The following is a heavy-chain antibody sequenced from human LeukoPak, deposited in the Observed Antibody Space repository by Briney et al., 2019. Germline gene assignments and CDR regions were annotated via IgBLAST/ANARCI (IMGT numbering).Heavy chain of an antibody. CDR2: ISGSGGST. V-gene: IGHV3-23*01. J-gene: IGHJ4*02. CDR1: GFTFSSYA. Sequence: PGGSLRLSCAASGFTFSSYAMGWVRQAPGKGLEWVSAISGSGGSTYYADSVKGRFTISRDNSKNTLYLQMNSLRAEDTAVYYCAKDDRGGGSGYYYVDGNFDYWGQGTLVTVSS. CDR3: AKDDRGGGSGYYYVDGNFDY. D-gene: IGHD3-22*01.